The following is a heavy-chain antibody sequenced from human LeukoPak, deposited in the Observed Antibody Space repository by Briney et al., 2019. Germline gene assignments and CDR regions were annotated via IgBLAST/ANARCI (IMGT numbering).Heavy chain of an antibody. CDR2: IYYTGTT. J-gene: IGHJ4*02. V-gene: IGHV4-59*13. CDR3: ASPLHNPYRSGWYYFDH. CDR1: GGSMSSYY. D-gene: IGHD6-19*01. Sequence: SETLSLTCTVPGGSMSSYYWSWIRQPPGKGLEWIGYIYYTGTTNYNPSLQSRVTISVDTSKNLFSLKLSSVTAADTAVYYCASPLHNPYRSGWYYFDHWGQGTLVTVSS.